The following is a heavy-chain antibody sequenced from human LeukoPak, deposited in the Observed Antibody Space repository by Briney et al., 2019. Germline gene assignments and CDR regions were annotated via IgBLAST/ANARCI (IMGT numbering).Heavy chain of an antibody. J-gene: IGHJ4*02. CDR3: ARDPIYYGSGSHLFDY. CDR1: GFTFSSYS. CDR2: ISSSSSYI. Sequence: PGGSLRLSCVVSGFTFSSYSMNWVRQTPGKGLEWVSSISSSSSYIYYADSVKGRFTISRDNAKNSLYLQMNSLRAEDTAVYYCARDPIYYGSGSHLFDYWGQGTLVTVSS. V-gene: IGHV3-21*01. D-gene: IGHD3-10*01.